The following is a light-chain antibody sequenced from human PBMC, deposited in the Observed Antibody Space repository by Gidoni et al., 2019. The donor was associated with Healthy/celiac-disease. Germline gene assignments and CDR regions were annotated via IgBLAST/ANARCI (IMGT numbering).Light chain of an antibody. CDR1: QSVSSY. CDR2: DAS. Sequence: EIVLTQSPATLSLSPGERATLSCTASQSVSSYLAGYQQKHGQAPRLLIYDASNRATGIPARFSGSGSGTDFTLIISSLEPEDFAVYYCQQRSNWPPYTFGQGTKLEIK. J-gene: IGKJ2*01. CDR3: QQRSNWPPYT. V-gene: IGKV3-11*01.